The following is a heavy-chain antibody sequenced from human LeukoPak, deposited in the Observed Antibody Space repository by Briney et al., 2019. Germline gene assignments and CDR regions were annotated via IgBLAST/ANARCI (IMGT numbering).Heavy chain of an antibody. J-gene: IGHJ5*02. CDR3: ARYSSSWPNWFDP. CDR1: GGSISSHY. Sequence: SETLSLTCTVSGGSISSHYWSWIRQPPGKGLEWIGYMYYSGSTNYNPSLKSRVTISVDRSKNQFSLKLSSVTAADTAVYYCARYSSSWPNWFDPWGQGTLVTVSS. CDR2: MYYSGST. V-gene: IGHV4-59*11. D-gene: IGHD6-13*01.